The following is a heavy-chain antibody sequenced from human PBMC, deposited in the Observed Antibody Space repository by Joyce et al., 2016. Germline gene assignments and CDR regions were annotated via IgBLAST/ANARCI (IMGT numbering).Heavy chain of an antibody. V-gene: IGHV3-7*03. CDR3: AIDSGEG. CDR2: INQDGNER. Sequence: EVQLVESGGGLVQPGGSLRLSCAASGFTFDIYWVTWVRQAPGKGLEWVANINQDGNERYYVDSARGRFTISRDNSKNSLHLQMDSLRDDDTAMYYCAIDSGEGWGQGTLVTVSS. D-gene: IGHD3-10*01. J-gene: IGHJ4*02. CDR1: GFTFDIYW.